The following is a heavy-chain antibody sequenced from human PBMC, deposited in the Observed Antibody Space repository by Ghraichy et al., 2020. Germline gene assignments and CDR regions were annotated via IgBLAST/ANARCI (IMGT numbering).Heavy chain of an antibody. CDR3: SRDTQGRRIYSVDY. Sequence: GGSLRLSCAASAFTFTNYWMSWVRQAPGKGLEWVANTKPDESEKYYVASVKGRFTIFRDNARNSVYLQMNSLRAEDTGVYYCSRDTQGRRIYSVDYWGQGTLVTVSS. J-gene: IGHJ4*02. CDR1: AFTFTNYW. V-gene: IGHV3-7*04. D-gene: IGHD1-26*01. CDR2: TKPDESEK.